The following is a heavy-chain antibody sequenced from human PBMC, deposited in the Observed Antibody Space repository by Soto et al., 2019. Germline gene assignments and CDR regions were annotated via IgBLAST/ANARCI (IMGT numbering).Heavy chain of an antibody. CDR1: GFTFSSYA. V-gene: IGHV3-30-3*01. Sequence: GGSLRLSCAASGFTFSSYAMHWVRQAPGKGLEWVAVISYDGSNKYYADSVKGRFTISRDNSKNTLYLQMNSLRAEDTAVYYCARDRRYYDILTGYHDHDAFDIWGQGTMVTVSS. D-gene: IGHD3-9*01. J-gene: IGHJ3*02. CDR2: ISYDGSNK. CDR3: ARDRRYYDILTGYHDHDAFDI.